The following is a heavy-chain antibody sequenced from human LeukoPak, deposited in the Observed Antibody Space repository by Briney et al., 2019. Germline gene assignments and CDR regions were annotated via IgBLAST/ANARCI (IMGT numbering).Heavy chain of an antibody. V-gene: IGHV1-24*01. Sequence: ASVKVSCKVSGYRLTEVYTHWGRHAPGKGLEWVGGFYTEDGEAIYAHKVQGRVTMTEDTSIDTDFMELRSLKSRDTAIYFCVTDVRSGWRNNWGQGTLITVSS. CDR2: FYTEDGEA. CDR3: VTDVRSGWRNN. J-gene: IGHJ4*02. CDR1: GYRLTEVY. D-gene: IGHD6-19*01.